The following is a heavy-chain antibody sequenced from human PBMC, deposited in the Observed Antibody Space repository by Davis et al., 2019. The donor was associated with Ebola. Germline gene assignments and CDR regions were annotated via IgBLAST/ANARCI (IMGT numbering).Heavy chain of an antibody. CDR3: ARGWGYCSSTSCYSLYYGMDV. V-gene: IGHV4-34*01. CDR1: GGSFRDGRHY. D-gene: IGHD2-2*01. J-gene: IGHJ6*02. Sequence: MPGGSLRLSCTDSGGSFRDGRHYWSWIRQPPGKGLEWIGEINHSGSTNYNPSLKSRVTISVDTSKNQFSLKLSSVTAADTAVYYCARGWGYCSSTSCYSLYYGMDVWGQGTTVTVSS. CDR2: INHSGST.